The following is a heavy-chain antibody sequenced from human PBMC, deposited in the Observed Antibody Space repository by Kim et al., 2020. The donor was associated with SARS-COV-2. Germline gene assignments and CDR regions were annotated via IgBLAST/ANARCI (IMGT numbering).Heavy chain of an antibody. CDR1: GYSFTNYW. CDR2: IYPGDSDT. CDR3: ARHAFGLDY. Sequence: VESLKISCKGSGYSFTNYWIGWVRQMPGKGLEWMGLIYPGDSDTRYSPSLQGQVSISADKSISNAYLQWGSLKASDTGMYYCARHAFGLDYWGQGTLVTVSS. D-gene: IGHD3-16*01. V-gene: IGHV5-51*01. J-gene: IGHJ4*02.